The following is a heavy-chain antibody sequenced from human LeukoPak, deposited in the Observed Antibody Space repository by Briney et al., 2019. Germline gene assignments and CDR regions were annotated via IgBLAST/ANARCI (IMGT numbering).Heavy chain of an antibody. CDR2: ISAYNGNT. D-gene: IGHD3-10*01. J-gene: IGHJ5*02. Sequence: ASVKVSCKASGYTFTSYGISWVRQAPGQGLEWIGWISAYNGNTNYAQKLQGRVTMTTDTSTSTAYMELRSLRSDDTAVYYCARAMVRGVISNWFDPWGQGTLVTVSS. CDR1: GYTFTSYG. V-gene: IGHV1-18*01. CDR3: ARAMVRGVISNWFDP.